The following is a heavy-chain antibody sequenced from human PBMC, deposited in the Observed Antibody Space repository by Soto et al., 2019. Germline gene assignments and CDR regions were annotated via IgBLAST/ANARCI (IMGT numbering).Heavy chain of an antibody. D-gene: IGHD3-3*01. CDR1: GGSISSYY. V-gene: IGHV4-59*08. Sequence: SETLSLTRPVSGGSISSYYWSWIRQPPGKGLVWIGYIYYSGSTSYNPSLKSRVTISVDTAKNQFSLKLSSVTAADTAVYYCARFGDFWSGYSYYYYYYMDVWGKGTTVTVS. CDR2: IYYSGST. J-gene: IGHJ6*03. CDR3: ARFGDFWSGYSYYYYYYMDV.